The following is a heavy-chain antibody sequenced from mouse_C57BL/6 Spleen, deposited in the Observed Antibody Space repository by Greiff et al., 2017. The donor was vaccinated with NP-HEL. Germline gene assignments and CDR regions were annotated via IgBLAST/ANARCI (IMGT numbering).Heavy chain of an antibody. CDR1: GYTFTDYE. CDR2: IDPETGGT. CDR3: TSGGGPYFDY. D-gene: IGHD3-3*01. Sequence: QVQLKESGAELVRPGASVTLSCKASGYTFTDYEMHWVKQTPVHGLEWIGAIDPETGGTAYNQKFKGKAILTADKSSSTAYMELRSLTSEDSAVYYCTSGGGPYFDYWGQGTTLTVSS. V-gene: IGHV1-15*01. J-gene: IGHJ2*01.